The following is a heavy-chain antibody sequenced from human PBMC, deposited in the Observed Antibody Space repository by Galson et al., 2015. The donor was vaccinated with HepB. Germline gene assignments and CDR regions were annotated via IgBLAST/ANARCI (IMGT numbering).Heavy chain of an antibody. CDR3: ARDYSSAWLGY. D-gene: IGHD6-25*01. Sequence: SLRLSCAASGFPVSNSYMTWIRQAPGKGLEWVSLIYSGGSTYYADSVKGRFTISRDNSKNTLFLQMNSLRAEDTAMYYCARDYSSAWLGYWGQGTLVTVSS. CDR2: IYSGGST. J-gene: IGHJ4*02. CDR1: GFPVSNSY. V-gene: IGHV3-53*01.